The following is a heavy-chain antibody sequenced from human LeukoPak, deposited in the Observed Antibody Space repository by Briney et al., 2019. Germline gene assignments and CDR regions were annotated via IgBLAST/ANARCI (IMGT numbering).Heavy chain of an antibody. CDR2: INPNSGGT. V-gene: IGHV1-2*02. CDR3: ARDVATRLGDY. CDR1: GYTFTDYY. J-gene: IGHJ4*02. Sequence: ASVKVSCKGSGYTFTDYYMHWVRQAPGQGLEWMGWINPNSGGTKFAQKFQGRVTMTRDTSICTAYMELSSLRSEDTAVYYCARDVATRLGDYWGQGTLVTVSS. D-gene: IGHD6-25*01.